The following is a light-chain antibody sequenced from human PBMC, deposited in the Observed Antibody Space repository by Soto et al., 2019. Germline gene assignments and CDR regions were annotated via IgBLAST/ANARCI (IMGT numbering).Light chain of an antibody. Sequence: EIVLTQSPGTLSLSPGERATLSCRASQSVSSTYLAWYQQKPGQAPRLLIYGASNMATGIPDRFSGGGSGTAYTLTISRLEPEDFAVYYCQQYGSSPPFTFGPGTTVEIK. CDR2: GAS. CDR1: QSVSSTY. V-gene: IGKV3-20*01. CDR3: QQYGSSPPFT. J-gene: IGKJ3*01.